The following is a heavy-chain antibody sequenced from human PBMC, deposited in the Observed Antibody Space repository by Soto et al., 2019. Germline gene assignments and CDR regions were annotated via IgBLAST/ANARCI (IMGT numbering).Heavy chain of an antibody. V-gene: IGHV3-30-3*01. CDR1: GFTFSSYA. Sequence: LRLSCAASGFTFSSYAMHWVRQAPGKGLEWVAVISYDGSNKYYADSVKGRFTISRDNSKNTLYLQMNSLRAEDTAVYYCAREDIVLMVPQYWGQGTLVTVSS. D-gene: IGHD2-8*01. J-gene: IGHJ4*02. CDR3: AREDIVLMVPQY. CDR2: ISYDGSNK.